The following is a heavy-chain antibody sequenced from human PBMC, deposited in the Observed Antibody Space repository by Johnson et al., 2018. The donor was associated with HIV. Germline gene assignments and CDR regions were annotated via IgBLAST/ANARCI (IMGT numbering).Heavy chain of an antibody. Sequence: EVQLVESGGGLVQPGGSLKLSCAASGFTFSGSAMHWVRQASGKGLEWVGRIRSKADSYATAYAASMKGRFTISRDDSKNTLYLQMNSLRAEDTAVYYCARRSSGWYGAFDIWGQGTMVTVSS. V-gene: IGHV3-73*01. D-gene: IGHD6-19*01. CDR2: IRSKADSYAT. CDR3: ARRSSGWYGAFDI. J-gene: IGHJ3*02. CDR1: GFTFSGSA.